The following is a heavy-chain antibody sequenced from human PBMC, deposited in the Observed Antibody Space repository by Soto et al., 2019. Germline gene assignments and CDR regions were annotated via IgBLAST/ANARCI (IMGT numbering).Heavy chain of an antibody. Sequence: EVQLVESGGGLVQPGGSLRLSCEASGVTVNNCFMTWVRQAPGKGLEWVSTISDGGSTYYAASVNGRFISSRDSSRTTVYLQMNSLRAGDTAVYYCARDTLGGAYDFCHGGQGTLVTVSS. CDR1: GVTVNNCF. V-gene: IGHV3-66*01. J-gene: IGHJ4*02. D-gene: IGHD3-3*01. CDR2: ISDGGST. CDR3: ARDTLGGAYDFCH.